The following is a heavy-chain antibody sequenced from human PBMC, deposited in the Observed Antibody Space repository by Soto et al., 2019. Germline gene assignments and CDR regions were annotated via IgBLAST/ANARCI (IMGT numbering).Heavy chain of an antibody. V-gene: IGHV1-2*02. CDR2: INPNSGGT. CDR3: ARGPLTPPTIAVAGRFDP. J-gene: IGHJ5*02. CDR1: GYTFTGYY. Sequence: ASVKVSCKASGYTFTGYYMHWVRQAPGQGLEWMGWINPNSGGTNYAQKFQGRVTMTRDTSISTAYMELSRLRSDDTAVYYWARGPLTPPTIAVAGRFDPWGQGTLVTVSS. D-gene: IGHD6-19*01.